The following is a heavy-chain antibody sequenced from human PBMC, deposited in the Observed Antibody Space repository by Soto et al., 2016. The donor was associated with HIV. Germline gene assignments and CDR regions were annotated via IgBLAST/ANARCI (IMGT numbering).Heavy chain of an antibody. CDR1: GYTFTGYY. CDR2: INPNSGGT. Sequence: QVQLVQSGPEVKKPGASVKVSCKASGYTFTGYYMHWVRQAPGQGLEWMGWINPNSGGTNYAQKFQGRVTMTRDTSISTAYMELTRLRSDDTAVYYCARDILPGSGSYYYYYYGMDVWGQGTTVTVSS. D-gene: IGHD3-10*01. V-gene: IGHV1-2*02. CDR3: ARDILPGSGSYYYYYYGMDV. J-gene: IGHJ6*02.